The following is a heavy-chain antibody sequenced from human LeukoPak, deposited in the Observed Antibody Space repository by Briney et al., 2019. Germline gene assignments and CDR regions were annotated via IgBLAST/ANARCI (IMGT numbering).Heavy chain of an antibody. Sequence: PSETLSLTCAVYGGSFSGYYWSWIRQPPGKGLEWIGEINHSGSTNYNPSLKSRVTISVDTSKNQFSLKLSSVTAADTAVYYCARGRKNRIFGVGTRGNWFDPWGQGTLVTVSS. CDR2: INHSGST. D-gene: IGHD3-3*02. V-gene: IGHV4-34*01. CDR1: GGSFSGYY. J-gene: IGHJ5*02. CDR3: ARGRKNRIFGVGTRGNWFDP.